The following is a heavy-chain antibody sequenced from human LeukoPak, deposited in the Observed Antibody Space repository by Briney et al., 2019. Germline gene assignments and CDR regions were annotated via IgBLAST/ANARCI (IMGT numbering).Heavy chain of an antibody. D-gene: IGHD2-2*01. CDR3: ARDHCTSTSCYSLDY. V-gene: IGHV3-33*01. CDR2: IWYDGSKK. Sequence: PGGSLRLSCAASGFIFSSYGIHWVRQAPGKALECVAVIWYDGSKKYYADSVKGRFTISRDNSKNTLYLQTNSLRAEDTAVYYCARDHCTSTSCYSLDYWGQGTLVTVSS. CDR1: GFIFSSYG. J-gene: IGHJ4*02.